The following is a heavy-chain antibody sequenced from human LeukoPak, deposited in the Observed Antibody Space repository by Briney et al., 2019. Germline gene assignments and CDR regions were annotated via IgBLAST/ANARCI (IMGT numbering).Heavy chain of an antibody. V-gene: IGHV1-69*06. Sequence: GSSVKVSCKASGGTFSSYAISWVRQAPGKGLEWMGGIIPVFGTANYAQTFKGRVTITADNSTSTAYMELSSLRSEDTAVYYCARVSQEKTKLRCLGFDYWGQGTLVTVSS. J-gene: IGHJ4*02. CDR2: IIPVFGTA. D-gene: IGHD3-3*01. CDR3: ARVSQEKTKLRCLGFDY. CDR1: GGTFSSYA.